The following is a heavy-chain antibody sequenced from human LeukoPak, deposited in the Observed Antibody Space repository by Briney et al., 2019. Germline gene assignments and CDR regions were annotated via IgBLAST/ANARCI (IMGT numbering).Heavy chain of an antibody. V-gene: IGHV3-53*01. CDR1: GFPVSNNY. D-gene: IGHD5-12*01. CDR3: ARGRGYGAYDWNDY. CDR2: IHSGGAT. Sequence: GGSLRLSCAASGFPVSNNYMSWVRQAPGKGLEWASVIHSGGATYYADSVKGRFAISRDNSKNTLYLQMNTLRAEDTAVYYCARGRGYGAYDWNDYWGQGTLVTVSS. J-gene: IGHJ4*02.